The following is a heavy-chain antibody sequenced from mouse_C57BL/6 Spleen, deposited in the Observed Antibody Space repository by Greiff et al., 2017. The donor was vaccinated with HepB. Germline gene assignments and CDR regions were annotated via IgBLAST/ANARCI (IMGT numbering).Heavy chain of an antibody. Sequence: VKLVESGAELARPGASVKMSCKASGYTFTSYTMHWVKQRPGQGLEWIGYINPSSGYTKYNQKFKDKATLTADKSSSTAYMQLSSLTSEDSAVYYCARITAQATNYWGQGTTLTVSS. CDR2: INPSSGYT. J-gene: IGHJ2*01. D-gene: IGHD3-2*02. CDR1: GYTFTSYT. CDR3: ARITAQATNY. V-gene: IGHV1-4*01.